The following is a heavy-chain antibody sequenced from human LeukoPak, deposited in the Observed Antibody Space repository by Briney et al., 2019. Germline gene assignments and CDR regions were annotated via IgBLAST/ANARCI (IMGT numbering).Heavy chain of an antibody. CDR2: ISGSGDST. V-gene: IGHV3-23*01. CDR3: AKDLGDGDAFDT. CDR1: GFTFNSYG. Sequence: GGSLTLSCAASGFTFNSYGMSCVRQAPGKGLEWVSAISGSGDSTYYADSVKGRFTISRDNSKNTLYLQMNSLRVEDTAVYYCAKDLGDGDAFDTWGQGTLVTVSS. J-gene: IGHJ5*02. D-gene: IGHD3-10*01.